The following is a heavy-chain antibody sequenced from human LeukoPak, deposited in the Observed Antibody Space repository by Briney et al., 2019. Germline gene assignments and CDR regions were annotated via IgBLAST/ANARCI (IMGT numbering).Heavy chain of an antibody. CDR1: GFTVSSNY. CDR3: ARGLLYYFDY. V-gene: IGHV3-66*01. Sequence: GGSLRLSCEASGFTVSSNYMSWVRQAPGKGLEWVSVIYSGGSTYYADSVKGRFTISRDNSKNTLYLQMNSLRAEDTAVYYCARGLLYYFDYWGQGTLVTVSS. CDR2: IYSGGST. J-gene: IGHJ4*02.